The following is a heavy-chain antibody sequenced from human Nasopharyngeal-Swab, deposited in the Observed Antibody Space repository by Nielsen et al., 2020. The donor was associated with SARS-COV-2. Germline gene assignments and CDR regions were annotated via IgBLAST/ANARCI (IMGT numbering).Heavy chain of an antibody. CDR2: IDNDGAIT. J-gene: IGHJ4*02. V-gene: IGHV3-74*01. CDR3: ARDQSPKGVFDY. CDR1: GFSLRTYW. Sequence: GESLKISCAASGFSLRTYWMHWVRQSPGKGLLWVSRIDNDGAITNYADSVKGRFTISRDNAKNTLYLQMNSLRAEDTAVYYCARDQSPKGVFDYWGQGTLVTVSS.